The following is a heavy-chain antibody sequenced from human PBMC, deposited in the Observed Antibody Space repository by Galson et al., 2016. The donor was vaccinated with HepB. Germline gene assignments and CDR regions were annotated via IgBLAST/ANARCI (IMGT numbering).Heavy chain of an antibody. D-gene: IGHD4-11*01. V-gene: IGHV4-39*01. CDR3: ARIFPYTNYVGSFDY. CDR2: VSYSGST. CDR1: GGSISTSRYY. Sequence: VSGGSISTSRYYGGWIRQPPGKGLEWIVSVSYSGSTYYNPSLKSRVTTSVDTSKNQFTLKLRSVTAADTAVYYCARIFPYTNYVGSFDYWGQEALVTVSS. J-gene: IGHJ4*02.